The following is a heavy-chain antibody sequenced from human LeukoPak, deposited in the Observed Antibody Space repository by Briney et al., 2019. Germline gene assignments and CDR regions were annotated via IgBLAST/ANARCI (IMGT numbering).Heavy chain of an antibody. CDR2: IYYSGST. V-gene: IGHV4-39*07. J-gene: IGHJ4*02. CDR3: ASSYYLDY. CDR1: GGSISSSSYY. Sequence: SETLSLTCTVSGGSISSSSYYWGWIRQPPGKGLEWIGSIYYSGSTYYNPSLRSRVTISVDTSKNQFSLKLSSVTAADTAVYYCASSYYLDYWGQGTLVTVSS. D-gene: IGHD3-10*01.